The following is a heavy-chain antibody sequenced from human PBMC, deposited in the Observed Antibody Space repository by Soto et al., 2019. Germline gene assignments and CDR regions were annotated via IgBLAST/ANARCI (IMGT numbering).Heavy chain of an antibody. J-gene: IGHJ4*02. CDR1: GFTFGDYA. Sequence: GGSLRLSCTASGFTFGDYAMSWVRQAPGKGLEWVGFIRSKAYGGTTEYAASVKGRFTISRDDSKSIAYLQMNSLKTEDTAVYYCTSRYSGSYYASDYWGQGTLVTVSS. CDR3: TSRYSGSYYASDY. CDR2: IRSKAYGGTT. V-gene: IGHV3-49*04. D-gene: IGHD1-26*01.